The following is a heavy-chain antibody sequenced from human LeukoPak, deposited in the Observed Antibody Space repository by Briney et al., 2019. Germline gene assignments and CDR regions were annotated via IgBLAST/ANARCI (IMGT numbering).Heavy chain of an antibody. CDR1: GSTFSSYW. V-gene: IGHV3-74*01. CDR2: INTDGTTT. J-gene: IGHJ4*02. D-gene: IGHD2-2*03. Sequence: PGGSLRLSCAASGSTFSSYWMYWVRQAPGKGLVCVSRINTDGTTTNYADSVKGRFTVSRDNAKNILYLQMNSLRAEDTAVYYCVSDGYCGMTSCAGPLCGQGTLVTVSS. CDR3: VSDGYCGMTSCAGPL.